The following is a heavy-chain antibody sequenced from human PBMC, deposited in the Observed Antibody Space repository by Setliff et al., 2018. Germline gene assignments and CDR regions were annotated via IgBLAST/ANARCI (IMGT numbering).Heavy chain of an antibody. CDR3: ARVAGIPVTGTSWYFDL. V-gene: IGHV1-69*06. J-gene: IGHJ2*01. CDR2: IIPIFNTP. CDR1: GDTFSRYA. D-gene: IGHD6-19*01. Sequence: SVKVSCKASGDTFSRYAISWVRQAPGQGLEWMGTIIPIFNTPNNAQKFQGRVTITAEKSTSTVSMELSSLRSEDTAVYYCARVAGIPVTGTSWYFDLWGRGTQVTVSS.